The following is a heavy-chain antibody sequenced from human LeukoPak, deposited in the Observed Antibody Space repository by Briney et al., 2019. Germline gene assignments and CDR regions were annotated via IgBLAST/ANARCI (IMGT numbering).Heavy chain of an antibody. V-gene: IGHV3-23*01. CDR1: GITFGGYA. CDR2: IGGSGDST. D-gene: IGHD5-18*01. J-gene: IGHJ4*02. Sequence: GGSLRLSCAASGITFGGYAMSWVRQAPGKGLEWVSGIGGSGDSTSHADSVKGRFTISRDNSKNTLYLQMNGLRAEDTAVYYCAKDRGALVDTGALNYWGQGTLVTVSS. CDR3: AKDRGALVDTGALNY.